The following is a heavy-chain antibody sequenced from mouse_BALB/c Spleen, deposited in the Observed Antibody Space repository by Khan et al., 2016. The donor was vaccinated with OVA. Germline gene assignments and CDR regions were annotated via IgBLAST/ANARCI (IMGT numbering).Heavy chain of an antibody. CDR1: GYTFTDYS. CDR2: INTETGEP. J-gene: IGHJ4*01. Sequence: QIQLVQFGPDLKKPGETVRISCKASGYTFTDYSMNWVKQAPGKDVKWMGWINTETGEPTYADDFKGRFAFSLETSASTAYLQINNLKNEDTATYFCAKQYDLAMDYWGQGTSVTVSS. V-gene: IGHV9-2-1*01. D-gene: IGHD2-14*01. CDR3: AKQYDLAMDY.